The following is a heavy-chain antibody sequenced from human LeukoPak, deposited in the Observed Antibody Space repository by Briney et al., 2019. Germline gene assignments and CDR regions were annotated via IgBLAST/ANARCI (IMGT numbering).Heavy chain of an antibody. J-gene: IGHJ4*02. D-gene: IGHD2-21*02. V-gene: IGHV5-51*01. CDR1: GFSFTNYW. CDR2: IYPADSDA. CDR3: ARRSVTASYTYFDY. Sequence: GESLKISCKVSGFSFTNYWIGWVRQMPGKGLEWMGIIYPADSDARYSPSFQGQVTIPADESLYTAYLQWNSLKASDTATYYCARRSVTASYTYFDYWGQGTLVTVSS.